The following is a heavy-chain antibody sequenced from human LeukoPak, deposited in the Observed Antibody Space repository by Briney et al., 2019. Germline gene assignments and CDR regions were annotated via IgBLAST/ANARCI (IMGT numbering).Heavy chain of an antibody. CDR3: ARVDVGSTYFDY. CDR2: MSGNGDTT. V-gene: IGHV3-23*01. J-gene: IGHJ4*02. Sequence: PGGSLRLSCAASGFTFNNYAMSWVRQAPGKGLEWVSAMSGNGDTTYSADSVKGRFTISRDNAKNSLYLQMNSLRAEDTAVYYCARVDVGSTYFDYWGQGTLVTVSS. CDR1: GFTFNNYA. D-gene: IGHD1-26*01.